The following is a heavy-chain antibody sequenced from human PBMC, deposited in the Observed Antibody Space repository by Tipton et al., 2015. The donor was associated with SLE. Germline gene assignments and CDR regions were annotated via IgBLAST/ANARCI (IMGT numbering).Heavy chain of an antibody. D-gene: IGHD1-20*01. J-gene: IGHJ4*02. V-gene: IGHV3-30*04. CDR1: GFTFSNYA. CDR2: ISYDGSNK. Sequence: SLRLSCAASGFTFSNYAVHWVRQAPGKGLEWVAFISYDGSNKYYADSVKGRFTISRDNSKNTLYLQMNSLRAEDTALYYCARGFNWRDFDYWGQGTLVTVSS. CDR3: ARGFNWRDFDY.